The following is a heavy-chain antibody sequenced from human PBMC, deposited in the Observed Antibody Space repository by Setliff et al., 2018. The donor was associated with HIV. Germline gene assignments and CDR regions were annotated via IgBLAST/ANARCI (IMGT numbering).Heavy chain of an antibody. D-gene: IGHD3-10*01. V-gene: IGHV3-20*04. J-gene: IGHJ4*01. CDR2: INWNGGINDNT. Sequence: GGSLRLSCAASGFTFDDYGMSWVRQAPGKGLEWVSGINWNGGINDNTHYADSVKGRFTISRDNSKNTLSLQMNSLRAEDTAVYYCASFYGDYGYWGHGTQVTVSS. CDR1: GFTFDDYG. CDR3: ASFYGDYGY.